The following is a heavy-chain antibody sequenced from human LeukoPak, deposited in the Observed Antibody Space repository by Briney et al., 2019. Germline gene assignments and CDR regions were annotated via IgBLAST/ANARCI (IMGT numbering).Heavy chain of an antibody. CDR2: ITSDGTSI. V-gene: IGHV3-74*03. J-gene: IGHJ4*02. D-gene: IGHD5-12*01. CDR3: ARGIPQGDIVATTLFDY. Sequence: PGGSLRLSCAASGFSFSTTWMHWVRQVPGQGLVRVARITSDGTSISYAESVKGRFTISRENAKNSLYLQMNSLRAGDTAVYYCARGIPQGDIVATTLFDYWGQGTLVTVSS. CDR1: GFSFSTTW.